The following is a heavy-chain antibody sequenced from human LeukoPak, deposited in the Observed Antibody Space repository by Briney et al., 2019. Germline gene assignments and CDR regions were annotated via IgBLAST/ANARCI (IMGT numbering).Heavy chain of an antibody. Sequence: SLRLSCAASGFTFDDYAMHWVRQAPGKGLEWVSGISWNSGSIGYADSVKGRFTISRDNAKNSLCLQMNSLRAEDTALYYCAKDRAHCSGGSCYSRAHDAFDIWGQGTMVTVSS. CDR1: GFTFDDYA. V-gene: IGHV3-9*01. D-gene: IGHD2-15*01. CDR3: AKDRAHCSGGSCYSRAHDAFDI. J-gene: IGHJ3*02. CDR2: ISWNSGSI.